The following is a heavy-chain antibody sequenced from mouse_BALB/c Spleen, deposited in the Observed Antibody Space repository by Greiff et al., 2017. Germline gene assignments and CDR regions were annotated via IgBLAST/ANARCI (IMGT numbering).Heavy chain of an antibody. V-gene: IGHV5-9-4*01. CDR2: ISSGGSYT. Sequence: EVHLVESGGGLVKPGGSLKLSCAASGFTFSSYAMSWVRQSPEKRLEWVAEISSGGSYTYYPDTVTGRFTISRDNAKNTLYLEMSSLRSEDTAMYYCAREGGGNYLDYWGQGTTLTVSS. CDR1: GFTFSSYA. J-gene: IGHJ2*01. CDR3: AREGGGNYLDY.